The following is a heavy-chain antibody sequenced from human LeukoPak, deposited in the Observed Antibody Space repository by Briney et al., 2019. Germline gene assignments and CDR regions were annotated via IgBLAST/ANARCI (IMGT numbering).Heavy chain of an antibody. CDR3: ARAKSTIFGVVISLDY. D-gene: IGHD3-3*01. J-gene: IGHJ4*02. V-gene: IGHV1-69*05. Sequence: SVTVSCKASGGTFSSYAISWVRQAPGQGLEWMGGIIPIFGTANYAQKFQGRVTITTDESTSTAYMELSSLRSEDTAVYYCARAKSTIFGVVISLDYWGQGTLVTVSS. CDR2: IIPIFGTA. CDR1: GGTFSSYA.